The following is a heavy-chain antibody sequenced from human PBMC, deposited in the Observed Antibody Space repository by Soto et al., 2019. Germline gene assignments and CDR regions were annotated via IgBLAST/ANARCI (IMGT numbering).Heavy chain of an antibody. J-gene: IGHJ5*02. D-gene: IGHD3-9*01. Sequence: EVQLLESGGGLVQPGGSLRLSCAASKFTFSTYAMTWVRQAPGKGLEWVSSIRARGSPGGDKYYADSVKGRFTISRDNPVNTVYLQMNSLRAEDTAIYYCAKGYFDWQIIWLDPWGQGTLVTVSS. V-gene: IGHV3-23*01. CDR1: KFTFSTYA. CDR2: IRARGSPGGDK. CDR3: AKGYFDWQIIWLDP.